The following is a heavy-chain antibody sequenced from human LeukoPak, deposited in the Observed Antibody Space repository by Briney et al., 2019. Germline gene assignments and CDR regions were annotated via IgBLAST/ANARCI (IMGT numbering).Heavy chain of an antibody. CDR2: IYTSGST. V-gene: IGHV4-4*09. CDR3: ARHLFNGDWTPLFDY. J-gene: IGHJ4*02. D-gene: IGHD4-17*01. Sequence: SETLSLTCTVSGGSISSYYWSWIRQPPGKGLEWIGYIYTSGSTNYNPSLKSRVTISVDTSKNQFSLKLSSVTAEDTAVYYCARHLFNGDWTPLFDYWGQGTLVTVSS. CDR1: GGSISSYY.